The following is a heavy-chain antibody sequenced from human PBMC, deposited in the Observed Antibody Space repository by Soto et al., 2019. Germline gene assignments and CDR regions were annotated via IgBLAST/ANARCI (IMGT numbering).Heavy chain of an antibody. J-gene: IGHJ4*02. CDR2: ISAYNGNT. CDR3: ARGGTPLAS. Sequence: QVQLVQSGAEVKKPGATVKVSCKASGYTFTNFGISWVRQAPGQGLEWMGWISAYNGNTNYAQKFQGRVTITTDTTTSTVYKGPRCLTTERPGVYFCARGGTPLASWGQGTLVTV. CDR1: GYTFTNFG. D-gene: IGHD3-16*01. V-gene: IGHV1-18*01.